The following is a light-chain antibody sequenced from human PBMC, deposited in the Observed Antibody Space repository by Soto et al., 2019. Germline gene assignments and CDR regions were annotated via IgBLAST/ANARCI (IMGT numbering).Light chain of an antibody. CDR3: SSYTSSKNVV. CDR2: DVS. J-gene: IGLJ2*01. Sequence: QSALTQPASVSGSPGQSITISCTGTSSDVGGYNYVSWYQQHPGKAPKLMIYDVSNRPSGVSNRFSGSKSGNTASLTISGLKAEDEADYYCSSYTSSKNVVFGGGTKLTVL. CDR1: SSDVGGYNY. V-gene: IGLV2-14*01.